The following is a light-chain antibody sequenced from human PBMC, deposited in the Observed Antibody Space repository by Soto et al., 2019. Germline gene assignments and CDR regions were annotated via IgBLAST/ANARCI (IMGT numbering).Light chain of an antibody. CDR2: DAS. CDR1: QDISNY. V-gene: IGKV1-33*01. CDR3: QQYDNLPLT. Sequence: DIQMTQFPSSLSASVGDRVTITCQASQDISNYLNWYQQKPGKAPKLLIYDASNLETGVPSRFSGSGSGTEFTFTISSLQPEDIATYYCQQYDNLPLTFGGGTKVEIK. J-gene: IGKJ4*01.